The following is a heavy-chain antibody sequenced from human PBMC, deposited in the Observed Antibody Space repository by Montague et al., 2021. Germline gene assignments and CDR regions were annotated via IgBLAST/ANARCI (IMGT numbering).Heavy chain of an antibody. CDR3: GRDYWGSFDY. V-gene: IGHV4-59*02. CDR1: GGSVNGYD. Sequence: SETLSLTCGVSGGSVNGYDWSWIRQPPGKGLEWIGYIRQSGSTNYNPSFMSRLAISIDRSRNQFSLELSFVTAADTAFYFCGRDYWGSFDYWGHGILVTVSS. D-gene: IGHD7-27*01. CDR2: IRQSGST. J-gene: IGHJ4*01.